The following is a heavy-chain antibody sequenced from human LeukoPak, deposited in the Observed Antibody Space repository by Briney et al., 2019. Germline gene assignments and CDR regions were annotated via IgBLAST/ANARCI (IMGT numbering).Heavy chain of an antibody. V-gene: IGHV3-7*01. CDR2: IKKDASEK. CDR1: GFTFSNNW. CDR3: ARGFNSAFYI. J-gene: IGHJ3*02. Sequence: PGGSLRLSCAASGFTFSNNWMTWVRQAPGKGLEWVATIKKDASEKYYVDSVKGRFTISRDNAKNSLYLQMNGLRAEDTAVYYCARGFNSAFYIWGQGTMVTVSS.